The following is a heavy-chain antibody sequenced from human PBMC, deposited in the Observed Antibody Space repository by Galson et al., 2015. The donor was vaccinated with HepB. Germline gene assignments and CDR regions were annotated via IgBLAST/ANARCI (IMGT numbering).Heavy chain of an antibody. V-gene: IGHV5-51*01. CDR3: ARLRGYYYDSPSGGWFDP. J-gene: IGHJ5*02. D-gene: IGHD3-22*01. Sequence: QSGAEVKKPGESLKISCKGSGYSFTSYWIGWVRQMPGKGLEWMGIIYPGDSDTRYSPSFQGQVTISADKSISTAYLQWSSLKASDTAMYYCARLRGYYYDSPSGGWFDPWGQGTLVTVSS. CDR1: GYSFTSYW. CDR2: IYPGDSDT.